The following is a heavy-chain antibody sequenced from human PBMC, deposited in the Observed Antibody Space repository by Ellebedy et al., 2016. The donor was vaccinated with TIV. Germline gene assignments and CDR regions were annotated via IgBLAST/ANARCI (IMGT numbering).Heavy chain of an antibody. CDR2: IYYSGST. CDR1: GGSISSYY. Sequence: SETLSLXXTVSGGSISSYYWSWIRQPPGKGLEWIGYIYYSGSTNYNPSLKSRVTISVDTSKNQFSLKLSSVTAADTAVYYCARTTAGYSSGWYYYYGMDVWGQGTTVTVSS. J-gene: IGHJ6*02. CDR3: ARTTAGYSSGWYYYYGMDV. D-gene: IGHD6-19*01. V-gene: IGHV4-59*01.